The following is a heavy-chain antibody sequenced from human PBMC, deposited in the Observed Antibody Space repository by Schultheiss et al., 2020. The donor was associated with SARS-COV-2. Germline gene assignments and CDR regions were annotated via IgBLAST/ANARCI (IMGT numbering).Heavy chain of an antibody. V-gene: IGHV4-4*07. J-gene: IGHJ4*02. CDR1: GGSISSYY. CDR3: AREHCSGGSCLVDY. CDR2: IYTSGST. D-gene: IGHD2-15*01. Sequence: SETLSLTCTVSGGSISSYYWSWIRQPARKGLEWIGRIYTSGSTNYNPSLKSRVTMSVDTSKNQFSLKLSSVTAADTAVYYCAREHCSGGSCLVDYWGQGTLVTVSS.